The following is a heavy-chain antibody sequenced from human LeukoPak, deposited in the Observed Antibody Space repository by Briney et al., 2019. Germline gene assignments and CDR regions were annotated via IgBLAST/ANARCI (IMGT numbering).Heavy chain of an antibody. CDR1: GYTFTNYG. Sequence: GASVKVSCKASGYTFTNYGITWVRQAPGQGLEWMGWITAYNGNTDYAENLQGRVTMTTDTSTSTAYMELRSLRSDDTAVYYCARGVVAAKFDSWGQGTLVTVSS. V-gene: IGHV1-18*01. CDR3: ARGVVAAKFDS. J-gene: IGHJ4*02. D-gene: IGHD2-15*01. CDR2: ITAYNGNT.